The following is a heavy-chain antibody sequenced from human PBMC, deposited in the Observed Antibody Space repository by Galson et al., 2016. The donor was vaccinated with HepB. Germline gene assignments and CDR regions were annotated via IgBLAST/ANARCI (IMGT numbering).Heavy chain of an antibody. CDR1: GFIFSNYD. V-gene: IGHV3-23*01. CDR3: AKVLGGSCPDDLFDN. D-gene: IGHD3-16*01. Sequence: SLRLSCAASGFIFSNYDMSWVRQAPGKGMEWVSAICGSGATTSYADSAKPRFTVSRDNSRNMLYLEINSLRAEDTAAYYFAKVLGGSCPDDLFDNWGQGTLVTVSS. J-gene: IGHJ4*02. CDR2: ICGSGATT.